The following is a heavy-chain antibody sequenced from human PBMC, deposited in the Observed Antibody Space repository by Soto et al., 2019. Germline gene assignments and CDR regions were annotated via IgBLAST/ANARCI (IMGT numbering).Heavy chain of an antibody. Sequence: PGGSLRLSCAASGFTFSSYAMSWVRQAPGKGLEWVSAISGSGGSTYYADSVKGRFTISRDNSKNTLYLQMNSLRAEDTAVYYCAKLGDIRGYDFWSGYYDPIKDYYMDVWGKGTTVTVSS. CDR2: ISGSGGST. D-gene: IGHD3-3*01. CDR1: GFTFSSYA. CDR3: AKLGDIRGYDFWSGYYDPIKDYYMDV. V-gene: IGHV3-23*01. J-gene: IGHJ6*03.